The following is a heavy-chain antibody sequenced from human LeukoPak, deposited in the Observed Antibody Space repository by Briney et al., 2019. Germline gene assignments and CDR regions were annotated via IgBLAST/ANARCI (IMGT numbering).Heavy chain of an antibody. Sequence: SVKVSCKASGFTFTSSAMQWVRQARGQRLEWIGWIVVGSGNTNYAQEFQERATITRDMSTSTAYMELSSLRSEDTAVYYCAAERKYCSGGSCYEGYYYGMDVWGQGTTVTVSS. CDR1: GFTFTSSA. CDR2: IVVGSGNT. CDR3: AAERKYCSGGSCYEGYYYGMDV. V-gene: IGHV1-58*02. D-gene: IGHD2-15*01. J-gene: IGHJ6*02.